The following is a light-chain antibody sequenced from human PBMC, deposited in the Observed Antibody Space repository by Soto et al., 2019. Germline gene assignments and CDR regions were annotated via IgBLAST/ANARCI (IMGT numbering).Light chain of an antibody. Sequence: DVVMTQSPLSLPVTLGQPASISCRSSQSLVFSDGNTYLNWFQQRPGQSPRRLFYKVSNRDSGVPDRFSGSGSGTDFTLQISRVEAEDVGVYYCVQGTHWPPTFGQGTKVEIK. CDR1: QSLVFSDGNTY. CDR2: KVS. V-gene: IGKV2-30*01. CDR3: VQGTHWPPT. J-gene: IGKJ1*01.